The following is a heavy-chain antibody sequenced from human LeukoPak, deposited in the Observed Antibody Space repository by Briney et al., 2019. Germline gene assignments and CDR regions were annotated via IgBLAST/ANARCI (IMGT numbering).Heavy chain of an antibody. V-gene: IGHV4-59*01. Sequence: SETLSLTCTVSGGSISSYYWSWIRQPPGKGLEWIGYIYYGGSTNYNPSLKSRVTISVDTSKNQFSLKLSSVTAADTAVYYCASGRGAGGWYDLVRVFGAEYFQHWGQGTLVTVSS. CDR1: GGSISSYY. D-gene: IGHD6-19*01. J-gene: IGHJ1*01. CDR3: ASGRGAGGWYDLVRVFGAEYFQH. CDR2: IYYGGST.